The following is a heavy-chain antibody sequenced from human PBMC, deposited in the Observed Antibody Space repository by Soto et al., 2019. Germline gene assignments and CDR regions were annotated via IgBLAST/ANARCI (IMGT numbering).Heavy chain of an antibody. Sequence: PGGSLRLSCAASGFTFSSYSMNWVRQAPGKGLEWVSSISSSSSYIYYADSVKGRFTISRDNAKNSLYLQMNSLRAEDTAVYYCARDKSAEGAAFDIWGQGTMVTVSS. V-gene: IGHV3-21*01. CDR1: GFTFSSYS. CDR3: ARDKSAEGAAFDI. CDR2: ISSSSSYI. J-gene: IGHJ3*02.